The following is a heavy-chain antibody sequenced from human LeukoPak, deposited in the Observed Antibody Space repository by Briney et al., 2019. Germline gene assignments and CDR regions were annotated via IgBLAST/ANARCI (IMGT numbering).Heavy chain of an antibody. J-gene: IGHJ4*02. D-gene: IGHD2-2*01. Sequence: GESLKISCKGSGYSFTSYWIGWVRQMPGKGLERMGIIYPGDSDTRYSPSFQGQVTISADKSISTAYLQWSSLKASDTAMYYCARPGYCSSSSCYSFLNWGQGTLVTVSS. CDR2: IYPGDSDT. CDR1: GYSFTSYW. CDR3: ARPGYCSSSSCYSFLN. V-gene: IGHV5-51*01.